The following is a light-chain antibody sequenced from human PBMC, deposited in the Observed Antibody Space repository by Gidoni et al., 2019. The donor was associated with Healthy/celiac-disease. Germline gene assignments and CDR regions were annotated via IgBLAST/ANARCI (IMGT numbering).Light chain of an antibody. CDR2: LGS. Sequence: DIVMTQSSLSLPVTPGEPASISCRSSQSLLHSNGYNYLDWYLQKPGQSPQLLIYLGSDRASGVPDRFSGSVSGTDFTLKISRVEGEDVGVYYCMQALQPRTFXXXTKVEIK. CDR3: MQALQPRT. J-gene: IGKJ1*01. CDR1: QSLLHSNGYNY. V-gene: IGKV2-28*01.